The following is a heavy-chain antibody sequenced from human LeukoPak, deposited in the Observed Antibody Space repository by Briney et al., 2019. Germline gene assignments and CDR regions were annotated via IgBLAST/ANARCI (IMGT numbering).Heavy chain of an antibody. CDR3: ARLDDSSGYEFDY. V-gene: IGHV5-51*01. CDR1: GDSFTRYW. D-gene: IGHD3-22*01. J-gene: IGHJ4*02. CDR2: IYPGDSDT. Sequence: GESLKISCEGSGDSFTRYWIGWVRQMPGKGLELMVIIYPGDSDTRYSPSFQGQVTISADKSISTAYLQWSSLKASDTAMYYCARLDDSSGYEFDYWGQGTLVTVSS.